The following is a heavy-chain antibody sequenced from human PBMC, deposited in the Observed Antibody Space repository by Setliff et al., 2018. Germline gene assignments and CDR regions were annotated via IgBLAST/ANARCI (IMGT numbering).Heavy chain of an antibody. CDR1: GGSFSGYY. CDR2: IYYSGST. V-gene: IGHV4-59*12. D-gene: IGHD2-2*02. J-gene: IGHJ6*02. CDR3: ARDRQYCSSPTCYSSYFYYYGMDV. Sequence: SETLSLTCAVYGGSFSGYYWSWIRQPPGKGLEWIGYIYYSGSTNYNPSLKSRVTISVDTSKNQFSLKLSSVTAADTAVYYCARDRQYCSSPTCYSSYFYYYGMDVGGQGTTVTVSS.